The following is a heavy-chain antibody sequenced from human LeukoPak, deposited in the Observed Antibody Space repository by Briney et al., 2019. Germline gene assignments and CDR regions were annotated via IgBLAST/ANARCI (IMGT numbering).Heavy chain of an antibody. D-gene: IGHD3-10*01. Sequence: PGGTLRLSCADSGFAFSDYYMTWIRQAPGKGLEWISYITSSGSTIHYADSVKGRFTISRDNAKNSVYLEMNDLRLEDTALYYCARDRSSGGAFDIWGRGTMVTVSS. CDR1: GFAFSDYY. J-gene: IGHJ3*02. CDR3: ARDRSSGGAFDI. V-gene: IGHV3-11*01. CDR2: ITSSGSTI.